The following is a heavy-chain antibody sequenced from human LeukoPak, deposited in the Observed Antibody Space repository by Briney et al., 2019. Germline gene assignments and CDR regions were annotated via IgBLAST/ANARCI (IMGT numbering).Heavy chain of an antibody. D-gene: IGHD5-18*01. V-gene: IGHV3-48*01. Sequence: GGSLSLSCAASGFTFSSYGLNWVRQAPGKGLEWVSFITSTSSTIHYAGSVKGRFTISRYNAKNSLNLQMNSLRAEDTAMYYCARPVDTSMITGFDLWGAGTLVTVSS. CDR3: ARPVDTSMITGFDL. J-gene: IGHJ4*02. CDR1: GFTFSSYG. CDR2: ITSTSSTI.